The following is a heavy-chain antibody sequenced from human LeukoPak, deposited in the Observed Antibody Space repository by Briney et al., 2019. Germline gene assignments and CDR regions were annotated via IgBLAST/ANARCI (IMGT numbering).Heavy chain of an antibody. V-gene: IGHV4-38-2*02. CDR2: IYHSGST. CDR3: ASETTSSQVYATA. D-gene: IGHD2-8*01. CDR1: GYSISSGYY. Sequence: SETLSLTCTVSGYSISSGYYWGWIRQPPGKGLEWIGSIYHSGSTYYNPSLKSRVTISVDTSKNQFSLKLSSVTAADTAVYYCASETTSSQVYATAWGQGTLVTVSS. J-gene: IGHJ4*02.